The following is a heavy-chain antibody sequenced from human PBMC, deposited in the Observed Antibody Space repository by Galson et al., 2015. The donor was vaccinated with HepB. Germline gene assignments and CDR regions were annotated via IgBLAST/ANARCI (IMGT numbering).Heavy chain of an antibody. J-gene: IGHJ4*02. Sequence: SLRLSCAASGFTFSSYSMNWVRQAPGKGLGWVLSISSSSSYIYYADSVKGRFTISRDNAKNSLYLQMNSLRAEDTAVYYCARDYAYCSSTSCYMDYWGQGTLVTVSS. CDR3: ARDYAYCSSTSCYMDY. D-gene: IGHD2-2*02. CDR1: GFTFSSYS. V-gene: IGHV3-21*01. CDR2: ISSSSSYI.